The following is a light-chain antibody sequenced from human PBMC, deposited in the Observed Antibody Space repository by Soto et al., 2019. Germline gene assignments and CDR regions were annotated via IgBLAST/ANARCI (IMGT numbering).Light chain of an antibody. CDR3: LQHNSYPLT. J-gene: IGKJ4*01. Sequence: DIQMTQSPSSLSAFVGDRVTITCRASQDIRSDLTWYQQKPGEAPRRLIYSASSLESGLPSRFSGTGSGTYFRLTISNLQPEDFATYYCLQHNSYPLTFGGGTKVEMK. CDR2: SAS. V-gene: IGKV1-17*02. CDR1: QDIRSD.